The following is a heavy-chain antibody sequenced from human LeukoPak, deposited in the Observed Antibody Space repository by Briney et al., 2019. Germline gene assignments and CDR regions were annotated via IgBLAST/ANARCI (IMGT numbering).Heavy chain of an antibody. Sequence: GGSLRLSCAASGFTFSSYEMNWVRQAPGKGLEWVANIKQDGSEKYYVDSVKGRITIPRDNAKKSLYLQMNSLRVEDTAVYYCAREKYYGSGILYYFDSWGQGTLVTVSS. D-gene: IGHD3-10*01. CDR1: GFTFSSYE. CDR2: IKQDGSEK. V-gene: IGHV3-7*01. J-gene: IGHJ4*02. CDR3: AREKYYGSGILYYFDS.